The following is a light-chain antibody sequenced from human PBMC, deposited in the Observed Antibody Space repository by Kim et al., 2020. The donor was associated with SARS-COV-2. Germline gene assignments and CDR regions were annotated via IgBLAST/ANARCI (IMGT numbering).Light chain of an antibody. J-gene: IGLJ1*01. Sequence: QSALTQPASVSGSPGQSITISCTGTSSDVGGYNSVSWYQQHPDRAPKLMICDVSNRPSGVSHRFSGSKSGNTASLTISGLQAEDEADYYCSSFTSSNTLVFGTGTQLTVL. V-gene: IGLV2-14*03. CDR1: SSDVGGYNS. CDR3: SSFTSSNTLV. CDR2: DVS.